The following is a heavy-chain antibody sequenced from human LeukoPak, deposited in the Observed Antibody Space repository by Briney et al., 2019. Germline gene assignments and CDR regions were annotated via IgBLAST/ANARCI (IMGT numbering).Heavy chain of an antibody. J-gene: IGHJ6*03. CDR1: GYTFTKYY. D-gene: IGHD3-16*01. CDR3: AREKRGGRSGSLGGLFASYYTYYYMDV. Sequence: GASVKVSCKASGYTFTKYYIHWVRQAPGQGLEWMGMINPSDGATTYAQRFQGRVTMTRDMSTTTVYMDLRSLRSEDTAVYFCAREKRGGRSGSLGGLFASYYTYYYMDVWGGGTTVTVSS. V-gene: IGHV1-46*01. CDR2: INPSDGAT.